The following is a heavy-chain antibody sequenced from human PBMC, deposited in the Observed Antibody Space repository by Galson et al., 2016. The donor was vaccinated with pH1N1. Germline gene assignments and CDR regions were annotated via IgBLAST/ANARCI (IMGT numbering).Heavy chain of an antibody. Sequence: SVKVSCKASGGFLNKYAITWVRQAPGQGLEWMGRIIPFFRTTKYTQKLQGRVAMTRDTSTSTVYMELSSLRSEDRAVYYCARDPSYCGGDCYLGGAFDIWGQRTMVTVSS. CDR3: ARDPSYCGGDCYLGGAFDI. V-gene: IGHV1-69*05. J-gene: IGHJ3*02. D-gene: IGHD2-21*02. CDR1: GGFLNKYA. CDR2: IIPFFRTT.